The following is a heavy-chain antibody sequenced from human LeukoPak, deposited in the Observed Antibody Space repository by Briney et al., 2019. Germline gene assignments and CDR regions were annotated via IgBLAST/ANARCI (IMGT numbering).Heavy chain of an antibody. D-gene: IGHD2-21*02. CDR1: GYTFTSYY. V-gene: IGHV1-46*01. J-gene: IGHJ4*02. CDR2: INPSGGST. CDR3: ARVDSEGGDLDY. Sequence: ASVKVSGKASGYTFTSYYMHWVRQAPGQGLEWMGIINPSGGSTSYAQKFQGRVTMTRDTSTSTVYMELSSLRSEDTAVYYCARVDSEGGDLDYWGQGTLVTVSS.